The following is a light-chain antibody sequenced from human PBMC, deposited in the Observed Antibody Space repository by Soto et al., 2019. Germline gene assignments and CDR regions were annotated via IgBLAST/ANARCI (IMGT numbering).Light chain of an antibody. V-gene: IGKV1-39*01. J-gene: IGKJ2*01. Sequence: DIQMTQSPSSLSASAGDRITITCRASQNINTYLNWFQQKPGKAPSLLIYAASSLQSGVPSRFSASGSVTDFTLTINSLQPEDFAAYYCQQSYTTPYTFGQGTKVEIK. CDR3: QQSYTTPYT. CDR1: QNINTY. CDR2: AAS.